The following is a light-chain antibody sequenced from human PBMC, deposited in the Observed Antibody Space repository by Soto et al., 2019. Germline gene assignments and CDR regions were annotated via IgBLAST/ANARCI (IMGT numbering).Light chain of an antibody. CDR3: SSYTSSSSYV. V-gene: IGLV2-14*01. CDR1: SSDVGGFNY. J-gene: IGLJ1*01. CDR2: DVY. Sequence: QSVLTQPASVSGSPGQSITITCTGTSSDVGGFNYVSWYQQHPGKAPKLLIFDVYSRPSGISNRFSGSKSGNTASLTISGLEGEDEADYYGSSYTSSSSYVFGAGTKVTVL.